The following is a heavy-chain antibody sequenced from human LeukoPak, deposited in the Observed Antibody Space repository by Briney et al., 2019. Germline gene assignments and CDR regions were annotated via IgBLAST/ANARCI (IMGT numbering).Heavy chain of an antibody. CDR2: INPSGGST. D-gene: IGHD2/OR15-2a*01. Sequence: ASVKVSCKASGYTFTSYYMHWVRQAPGQGLEWMGIINPSGGSTSYAQKFQGRVTMTRDMSTSTAYMELSRLRSDDTAVYYCAGGDYFFDYWGQGTLVTVSS. J-gene: IGHJ4*02. V-gene: IGHV1-46*03. CDR3: AGGDYFFDY. CDR1: GYTFTSYY.